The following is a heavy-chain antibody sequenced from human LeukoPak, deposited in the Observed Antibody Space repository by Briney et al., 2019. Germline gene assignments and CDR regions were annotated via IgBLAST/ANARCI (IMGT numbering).Heavy chain of an antibody. V-gene: IGHV3-7*01. J-gene: IGHJ4*02. Sequence: PGGSLRLSCAASGFTFSNHWMTWARHAPAKGLEWVANINQGGSEKYYVDSVKGRLTIARDNAKNSLYLQMKSLRAEDTAVYYCARLKIQWPPIYFDQWGQGTLVTVSS. CDR3: ARLKIQWPPIYFDQ. D-gene: IGHD5-24*01. CDR1: GFTFSNHW. CDR2: INQGGSEK.